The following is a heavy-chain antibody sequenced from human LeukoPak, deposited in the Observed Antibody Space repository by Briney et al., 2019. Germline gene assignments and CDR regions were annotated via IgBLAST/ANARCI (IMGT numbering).Heavy chain of an antibody. CDR2: IKQDGSEK. CDR3: ARDFMVRGVLDDAFDI. Sequence: GGSLRLSCAVSGFTFSSYWMSWVRQAPGKGLEWVANIKQDGSEKYYVDSVKGRFTISRDNAKNSLYLQMNSLRAEDTALYYCARDFMVRGVLDDAFDIWGQGTMVTVPS. J-gene: IGHJ3*02. V-gene: IGHV3-7*03. D-gene: IGHD3-10*01. CDR1: GFTFSSYW.